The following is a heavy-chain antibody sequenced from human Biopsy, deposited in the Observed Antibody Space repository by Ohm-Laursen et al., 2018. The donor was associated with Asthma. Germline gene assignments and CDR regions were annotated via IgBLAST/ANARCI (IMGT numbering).Heavy chain of an antibody. V-gene: IGHV1-69*01. CDR3: AKASCYYFSCDLDV. Sequence: ASSVKVSCNASGGMFGNYAINWVRQAPGQGLEWMGGISPIFGSIKYAEKFQGRVTLTADVFTNTVHMELTSLRSDDTAVLYCAKASCYYFSCDLDVWGQGTTVIVSS. CDR2: ISPIFGSI. CDR1: GGMFGNYA. J-gene: IGHJ6*02.